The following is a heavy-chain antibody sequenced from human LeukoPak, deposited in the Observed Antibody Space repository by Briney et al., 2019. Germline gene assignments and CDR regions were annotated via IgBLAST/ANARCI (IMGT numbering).Heavy chain of an antibody. Sequence: PGGSLRLSCAASGFTFSSYGMHWVRQAPGKGLEWVAFIRYDGSNKYYADSVKGRFTISRDNAKDTLYLQLNSLRAEDTAIYYCARSLGYSSGGWGQGTLVTVSS. CDR3: ARSLGYSSGG. J-gene: IGHJ4*02. CDR1: GFTFSSYG. D-gene: IGHD2-15*01. CDR2: IRYDGSNK. V-gene: IGHV3-30*02.